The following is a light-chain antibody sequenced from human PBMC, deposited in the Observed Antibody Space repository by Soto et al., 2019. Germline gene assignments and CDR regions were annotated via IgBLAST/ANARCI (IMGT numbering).Light chain of an antibody. CDR2: VNSDGRH. J-gene: IGLJ3*02. CDR1: SGHSTYA. CDR3: QTWGTGSNWV. V-gene: IGLV4-69*02. Sequence: QSVLTQSPSASASLGASVKLTCTLSSGHSTYAIAWHQQQPEKGPRYLMKVNSDGRHIRGGGVPEHFSGSSSGAVRYLTISSLQDDEDADYYCQTWGTGSNWVFGGGTKLTVL.